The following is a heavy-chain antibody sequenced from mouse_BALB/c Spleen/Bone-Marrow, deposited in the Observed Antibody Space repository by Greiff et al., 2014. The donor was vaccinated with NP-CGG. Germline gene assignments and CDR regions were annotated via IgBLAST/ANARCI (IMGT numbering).Heavy chain of an antibody. V-gene: IGHV2-9*02. CDR2: IWADGST. Sequence: VHLVESGPGLVAPSQSLSISCTVSGFSLTSYGVHWVRQPPGKGLEWLGVIWADGSTNYNSVLMSRLSISKDNSKSQVFLKMNSLQTDDTAMYYCARITTATGAMDYWGQGTSVTVSS. D-gene: IGHD1-2*01. CDR3: ARITTATGAMDY. J-gene: IGHJ4*01. CDR1: GFSLTSYG.